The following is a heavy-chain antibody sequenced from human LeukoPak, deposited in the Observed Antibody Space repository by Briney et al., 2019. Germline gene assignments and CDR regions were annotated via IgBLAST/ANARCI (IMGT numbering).Heavy chain of an antibody. V-gene: IGHV3-53*01. D-gene: IGHD3-10*01. CDR2: IYSGGST. CDR1: GFTVSSNY. CDR3: ARVAMVRGYYYYTDV. Sequence: PGGSLRLSCAASGFTVSSNYMSWVRQAPGKGLEWVSVIYSGGSTYYADSVKGRFTISRDNSKNTLYLQMNSLRAEDTAVYYCARVAMVRGYYYYTDVWGKGTTVTVSS. J-gene: IGHJ6*03.